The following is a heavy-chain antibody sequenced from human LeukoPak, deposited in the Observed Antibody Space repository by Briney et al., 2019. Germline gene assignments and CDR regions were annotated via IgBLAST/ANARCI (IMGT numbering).Heavy chain of an antibody. J-gene: IGHJ4*02. CDR3: ARDHMVRGAFDY. Sequence: GGSLRLSCAASGFTFSSYAMSWVRQAPGKGLEWVSAISGSGATTHYADSVKGRFTISRDNSKNTLYLQMNSLRAEDTAVYYCARDHMVRGAFDYWGQGTLVTVSS. CDR1: GFTFSSYA. D-gene: IGHD3-10*01. V-gene: IGHV3-23*01. CDR2: ISGSGATT.